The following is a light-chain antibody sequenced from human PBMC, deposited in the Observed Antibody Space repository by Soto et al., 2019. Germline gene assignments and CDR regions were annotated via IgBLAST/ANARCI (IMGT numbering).Light chain of an antibody. V-gene: IGLV1-47*01. CDR3: SSWDDSLGGPV. Sequence: QSVLTQAPSASGTPGQRVTISCSGNNSNIGSNYVYWYQQFPGTAPKLIIYRNSQRPSGVPDRVSGSKSGTSASLAISGLRSEDEADYHCSSWDDSLGGPVFGGGTKLTVL. J-gene: IGLJ2*01. CDR1: NSNIGSNY. CDR2: RNS.